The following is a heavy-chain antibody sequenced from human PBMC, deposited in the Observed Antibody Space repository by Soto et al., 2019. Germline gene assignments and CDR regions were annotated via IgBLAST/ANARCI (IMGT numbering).Heavy chain of an antibody. D-gene: IGHD1-26*01. V-gene: IGHV3-72*01. CDR3: SRDIGRHSFDY. Sequence: EVQLVESGGGLVQPGGSLRLSCAASGFTLSDYRMDWVRLAPGKGLECVARSRGKASGYTIEYAASVKDRFTISRDDSKNSLYLQMNSLKIEDTAVYYCSRDIGRHSFDYWGQGTPVTVSS. CDR1: GFTLSDYR. CDR2: SRGKASGYTI. J-gene: IGHJ4*02.